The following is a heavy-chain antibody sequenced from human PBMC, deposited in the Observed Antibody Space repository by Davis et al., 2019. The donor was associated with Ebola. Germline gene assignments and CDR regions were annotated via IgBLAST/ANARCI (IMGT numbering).Heavy chain of an antibody. CDR3: ARAPPGYCNRISCYAHFDY. CDR1: GGTFSSYA. D-gene: IGHD2-2*01. V-gene: IGHV1-69*13. J-gene: IGHJ4*02. CDR2: IIPIFGTA. Sequence: SVKVSCKASGGTFSSYAISWVRQAPGQGLEWMGGIIPIFGTANYAQKFQGRVTITADESTSTAYMELSSLRSEDTAVYYCARAPPGYCNRISCYAHFDYWGQGTQVTVSS.